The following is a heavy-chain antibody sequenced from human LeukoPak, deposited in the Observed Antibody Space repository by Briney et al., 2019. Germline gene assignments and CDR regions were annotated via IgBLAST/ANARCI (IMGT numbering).Heavy chain of an antibody. Sequence: SETLSLTCTVSGGSISSYYWSWLRQPPGKGLEWIGYIYYSGSTNYNPSLKSRVTISVDTSKNQFSLKLSSVTAADTAVYYCARHAAAGGFDPWGQGTLVTVSS. V-gene: IGHV4-59*08. CDR3: ARHAAAGGFDP. D-gene: IGHD6-13*01. CDR1: GGSISSYY. CDR2: IYYSGST. J-gene: IGHJ5*02.